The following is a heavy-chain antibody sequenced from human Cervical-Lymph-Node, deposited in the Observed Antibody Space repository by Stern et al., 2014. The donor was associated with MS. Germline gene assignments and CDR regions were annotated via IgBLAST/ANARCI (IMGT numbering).Heavy chain of an antibody. J-gene: IGHJ4*02. Sequence: VQLVESGPGLVKPSETLSLTCSVSGGSISRSTYYWGWIRQPPGKGLEWIGSIYYSGTPYYNPSLKSRVTIDTSTHQFSLRLTSVTAADTAVYYCARHDGWLPHYWSQGTLVTVSS. D-gene: IGHD5-12*01. CDR3: ARHDGWLPHY. CDR1: GGSISRSTYY. CDR2: IYYSGTP. V-gene: IGHV4-39*01.